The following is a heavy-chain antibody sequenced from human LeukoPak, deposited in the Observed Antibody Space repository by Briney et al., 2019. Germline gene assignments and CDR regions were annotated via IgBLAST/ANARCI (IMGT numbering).Heavy chain of an antibody. J-gene: IGHJ4*02. Sequence: GGSLRLSCAASGFTFSSYSMNWVRQAPGKGLEWVSYISSSSSTIYYADSVKGRFTISRDNAKNTLYLQMNSLRAEDTALYYCSMDYTGNRDYWGQGTLVTVSS. CDR1: GFTFSSYS. CDR2: ISSSSSTI. CDR3: SMDYTGNRDY. V-gene: IGHV3-48*04. D-gene: IGHD4-23*01.